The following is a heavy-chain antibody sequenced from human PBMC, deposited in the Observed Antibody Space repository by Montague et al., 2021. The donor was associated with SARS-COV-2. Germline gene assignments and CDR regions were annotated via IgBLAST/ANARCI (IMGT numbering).Heavy chain of an antibody. CDR3: ARARITMLVVVNAFDI. Sequence: TLSLTCTVSGGSISSCDYYWIWIRQHPGKGLEWFGYINYSGSTYYNPSLKSRVTISVDTSKNQFSLKLISVTAADTAVYYCARARITMLVVVNAFDIWGQGTMVTVSS. D-gene: IGHD3-22*01. V-gene: IGHV4-31*03. J-gene: IGHJ3*02. CDR2: INYSGST. CDR1: GGSISSCDYY.